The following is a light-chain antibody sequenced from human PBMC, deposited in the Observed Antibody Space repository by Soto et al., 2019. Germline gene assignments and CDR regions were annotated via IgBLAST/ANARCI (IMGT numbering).Light chain of an antibody. CDR1: SSNIGSSP. CDR3: AAWDDSLSGYV. V-gene: IGLV1-44*01. CDR2: SGT. Sequence: QAVVTQPPSASGTPGQRVTISCSGSSSNIGSSPVNWYQHLPGTAPKLFIYSGTQRPSGFPDRFSGSKSGTSASLAISGLQSDDEADYYCAAWDDSLSGYVFGTGTKLTVL. J-gene: IGLJ1*01.